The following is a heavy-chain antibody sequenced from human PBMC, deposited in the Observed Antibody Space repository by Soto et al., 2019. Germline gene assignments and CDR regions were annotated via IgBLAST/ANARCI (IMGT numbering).Heavy chain of an antibody. D-gene: IGHD3-3*01. CDR3: ARDERDTIFGPVWYFDL. J-gene: IGHJ2*01. V-gene: IGHV1-8*01. Sequence: QVQLVQSGAEVKKPGASVKVSCKASGYTFTSYDINWVRQATGQGLEWMGWMNPNSGNTGYAQKFQGRVTMTRNTSISTAYMELSSLRSEDTAVYYCARDERDTIFGPVWYFDLWGRGTLVTVSS. CDR2: MNPNSGNT. CDR1: GYTFTSYD.